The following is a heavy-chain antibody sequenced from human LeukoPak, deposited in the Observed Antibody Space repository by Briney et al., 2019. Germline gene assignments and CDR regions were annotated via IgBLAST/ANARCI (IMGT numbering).Heavy chain of an antibody. V-gene: IGHV3-66*01. Sequence: GGSLRLSCAASGFTFSDYTMNWVRQAPGKGLEWVSVIYSGGSTYYADSVKGRFTISRDNSKNTLYLQMNSLRAEDTAVYYCASGRGGSGYWGQGTLVTVSS. CDR2: IYSGGST. J-gene: IGHJ4*02. CDR1: GFTFSDYT. CDR3: ASGRGGSGY. D-gene: IGHD2-15*01.